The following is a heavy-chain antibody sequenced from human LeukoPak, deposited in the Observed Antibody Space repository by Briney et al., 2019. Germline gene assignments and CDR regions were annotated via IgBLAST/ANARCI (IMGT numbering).Heavy chain of an antibody. Sequence: GGSLRLSCAASGFPFSSYGMHWVRQAPGKGLEWVAVISYDGSNKYYADSVKGRFTISRDNSKNTLYLQMNSLRAEDTAVYYCAKGRLPLAAAFDYWGQGTLVTVSS. D-gene: IGHD6-13*01. CDR2: ISYDGSNK. CDR3: AKGRLPLAAAFDY. V-gene: IGHV3-30*18. CDR1: GFPFSSYG. J-gene: IGHJ4*02.